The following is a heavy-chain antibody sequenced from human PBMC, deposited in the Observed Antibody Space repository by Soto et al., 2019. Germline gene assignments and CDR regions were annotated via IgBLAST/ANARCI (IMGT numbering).Heavy chain of an antibody. CDR1: GFTFSSYE. Sequence: LRLSCAASGFTFSSYEMNWVRQAPGKGLEWVSYISSSGSTIYYADSVKGRFTISRDNAKNSLYLQMNSLRAEDTAVYYCARDAAEGYFDYWGQGTLVTVSS. CDR2: ISSSGSTI. CDR3: ARDAAEGYFDY. D-gene: IGHD6-13*01. J-gene: IGHJ4*02. V-gene: IGHV3-48*03.